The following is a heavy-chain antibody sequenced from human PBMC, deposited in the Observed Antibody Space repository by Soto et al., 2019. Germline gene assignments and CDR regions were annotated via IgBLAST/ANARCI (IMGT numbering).Heavy chain of an antibody. Sequence: QVQLVESGGGVVQPGRSLRLSCAASGFTFSSYGMHWVRQAPGKGLEWVAVISYDGSNKYYADSVKGRFTISRDNSKNTLYLQMNSLRAEDTAVYYCAKDIRIQLWLGYYYYGMDVW. J-gene: IGHJ6*01. D-gene: IGHD5-18*01. V-gene: IGHV3-30*18. CDR2: ISYDGSNK. CDR3: AKDIRIQLWLGYYYYGMDV. CDR1: GFTFSSYG.